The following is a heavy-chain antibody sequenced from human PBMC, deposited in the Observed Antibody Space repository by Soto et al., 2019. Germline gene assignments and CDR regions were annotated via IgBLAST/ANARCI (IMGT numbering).Heavy chain of an antibody. CDR2: ISHLETT. CDR1: GGSISSDY. Sequence: ETLSLTCTVSGGSISSDYWSWIRQSPGKGLEWLGSISHLETTYYNPSFKSRLSLSIGRTRSQFSLRLSSMTAADKAVHYRARCGGHDSFDCWGQG. V-gene: IGHV4-59*04. CDR3: ARCGGHDSFDC. D-gene: IGHD2-21*01. J-gene: IGHJ4*02.